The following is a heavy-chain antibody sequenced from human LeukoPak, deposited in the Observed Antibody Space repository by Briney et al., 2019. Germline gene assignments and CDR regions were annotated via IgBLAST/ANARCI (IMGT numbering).Heavy chain of an antibody. Sequence: SGGSLRPSCAASGFTFSSYGMHWVRQAPGKGLEWVAFIRYDGSNKYYADSVKGRFTISRDNSKNTLCLQMNSLRAEDTAVYYCAKSAGSNSNYGWCFDYWGQGTLVTVSS. D-gene: IGHD4-11*01. CDR2: IRYDGSNK. CDR3: AKSAGSNSNYGWCFDY. J-gene: IGHJ4*02. CDR1: GFTFSSYG. V-gene: IGHV3-30*02.